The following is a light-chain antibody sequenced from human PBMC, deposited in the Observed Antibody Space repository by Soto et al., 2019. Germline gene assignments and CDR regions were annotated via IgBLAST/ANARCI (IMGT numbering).Light chain of an antibody. V-gene: IGKV3-15*01. J-gene: IGKJ4*01. Sequence: EMVLTQSPATLSGSPGERVTLSCRASRSISSNLAWYQQKPGQAPRLLIYGASTRATGIPGRFSGRGSGTEFTLTINGLQSEDFATYYCQPHNNWPVVTFGGGTKVDIK. CDR2: GAS. CDR1: RSISSN. CDR3: QPHNNWPVVT.